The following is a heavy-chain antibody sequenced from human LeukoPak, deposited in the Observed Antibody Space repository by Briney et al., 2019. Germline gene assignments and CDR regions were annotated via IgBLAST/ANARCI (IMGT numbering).Heavy chain of an antibody. V-gene: IGHV1-2*02. J-gene: IGHJ4*02. Sequence: ASVKVSCKASGYTFTGYYMHWVRQAPGRGLEWMGWINPNSGGTNYAQKFQGRVTMTRDTSISTAYMELSRLRSDDTAVYYCAREEQHDSSGYYDGAVDYWGQRTLVTVSS. CDR2: INPNSGGT. CDR1: GYTFTGYY. D-gene: IGHD3-22*01. CDR3: AREEQHDSSGYYDGAVDY.